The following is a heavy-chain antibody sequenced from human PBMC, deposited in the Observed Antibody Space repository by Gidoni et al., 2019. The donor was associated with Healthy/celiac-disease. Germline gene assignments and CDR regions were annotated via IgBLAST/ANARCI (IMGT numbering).Heavy chain of an antibody. D-gene: IGHD3-16*01. CDR1: GFTFTSYS. CDR2: FSGRGGST. V-gene: IGHV3-23*01. J-gene: IGHJ5*02. CDR3: AKDYYDYVWGDNPGWFDP. Sequence: EVQLLESGGGLVQPGGSLRLSCAASGFTFTSYSLSWVRQAPGKGLEGVSAFSGRGGSTYYADSVKGRFTISRDNSKNTLYLQMNSLRAEDTAVYYCAKDYYDYVWGDNPGWFDPWGQGTLVTVSS.